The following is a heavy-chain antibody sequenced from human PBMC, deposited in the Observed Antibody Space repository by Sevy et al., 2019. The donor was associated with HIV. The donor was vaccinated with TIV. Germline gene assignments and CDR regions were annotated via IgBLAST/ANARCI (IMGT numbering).Heavy chain of an antibody. CDR2: ITRNSYEAYCGKT. J-gene: IGHJ4*02. CDR3: TRGLATADIPEYYFDY. CDR1: GFTFDDYA. V-gene: IGHV3-49*03. D-gene: IGHD5-12*01. Sequence: GGSLRLSCTTSGFTFDDYAMSWFRQAPGKGLEWVAFITRNSYEAYCGKTDYAGSVKGRFIISRDDSKSVAYLQKNSLKTEDSAVYYCTRGLATADIPEYYFDYWGQGTLVTVSS.